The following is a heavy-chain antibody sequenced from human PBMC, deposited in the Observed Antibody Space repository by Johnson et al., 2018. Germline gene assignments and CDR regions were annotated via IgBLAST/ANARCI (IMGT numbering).Heavy chain of an antibody. D-gene: IGHD2-8*01. J-gene: IGHJ4*02. CDR1: GGSLSNYY. CDR3: ARGVSVFGVLNGAFDY. Sequence: QVQLQESGPGLVKPSETXSLTCSVSGGSLSNYYWSCIRQPPGKGLEWIGYIYYTGTTNFNPPLKSRVTIYVDPSQNQFPLKLSSMPPADTAVYYSARGVSVFGVLNGAFDYWGQGTLGYVSS. V-gene: IGHV4-59*01. CDR2: IYYTGTT.